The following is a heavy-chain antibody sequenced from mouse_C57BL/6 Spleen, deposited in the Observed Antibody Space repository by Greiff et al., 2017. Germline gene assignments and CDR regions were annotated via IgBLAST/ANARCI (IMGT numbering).Heavy chain of an antibody. D-gene: IGHD2-1*01. J-gene: IGHJ4*01. Sequence: QVQLQQPGAELVKPGASVKMSCKASGYTFTSYWITWVKQRPGQGLEWIGDIYPGSGSTNYNEKFKSKATLTVDTSSSTAYMQLSSLTSEYSAVYYCARLGGNYEDYAMDYWGQGTSVTVSS. CDR2: IYPGSGST. CDR1: GYTFTSYW. V-gene: IGHV1-55*01. CDR3: ARLGGNYEDYAMDY.